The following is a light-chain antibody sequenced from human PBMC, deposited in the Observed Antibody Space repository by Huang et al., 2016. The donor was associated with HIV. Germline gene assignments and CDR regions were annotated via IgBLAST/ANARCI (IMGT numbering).Light chain of an antibody. Sequence: EIVLTQSPATLSLSPGVRVTLSCRASQSVSSYLARYQQKPGQAPRLLIYDASNRATGVPARFSGSGSGTDFSLTISSLEPEDFAVYYCQQRSNWPPTFGGGAKVEIK. CDR3: QQRSNWPPT. CDR1: QSVSSY. J-gene: IGKJ4*01. CDR2: DAS. V-gene: IGKV3-11*01.